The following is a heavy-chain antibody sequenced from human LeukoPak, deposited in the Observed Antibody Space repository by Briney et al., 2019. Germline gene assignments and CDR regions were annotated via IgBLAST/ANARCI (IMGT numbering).Heavy chain of an antibody. J-gene: IGHJ6*02. CDR1: GFTLSTYS. D-gene: IGHD3-16*01. Sequence: GGSLRLSCEASGFTLSTYSMKWVRQAPGKGLEWVSYISSGSTIKYYADSVKGRFSISRDNAKNSLYLQMYSLRDEDTAVYYCATDRGGNGMDVWGQGTTVTVSS. CDR3: ATDRGGNGMDV. CDR2: ISSGSTIK. V-gene: IGHV3-48*02.